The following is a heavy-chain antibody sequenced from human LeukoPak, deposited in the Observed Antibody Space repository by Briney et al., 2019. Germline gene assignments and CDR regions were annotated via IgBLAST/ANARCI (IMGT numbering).Heavy chain of an antibody. V-gene: IGHV4-34*01. CDR3: ARGRMNYYDSSGYLRPSDY. Sequence: SETLSLTCTVSGGSISTDGYYWSWIRQPPGKGLEWIGEINHSGSTNYNPSLKSRVTISVDTSKNQFSLKLSSVTAADTAVYYCARGRMNYYDSSGYLRPSDYWGQGTLVTVSS. CDR2: INHSGST. J-gene: IGHJ4*02. CDR1: GGSISTDGYY. D-gene: IGHD3-22*01.